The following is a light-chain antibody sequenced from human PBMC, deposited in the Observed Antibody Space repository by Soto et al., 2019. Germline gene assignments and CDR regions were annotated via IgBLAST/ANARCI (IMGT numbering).Light chain of an antibody. J-gene: IGKJ5*01. CDR3: QQRSDWPSIT. Sequence: IVLTKSPSTLSLSPGERATLSCRASRSVSSYLAWYQQKPGQAPRLLIYDASNRATGIPARFSGSGSGTDFTLTISRLEPEDFAVYYCQQRSDWPSITFGQGTRLEIK. CDR1: RSVSSY. CDR2: DAS. V-gene: IGKV3-11*01.